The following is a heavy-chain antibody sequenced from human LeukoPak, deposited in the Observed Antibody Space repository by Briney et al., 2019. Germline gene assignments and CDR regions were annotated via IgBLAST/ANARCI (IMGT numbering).Heavy chain of an antibody. V-gene: IGHV4-39*01. CDR3: ASRDCSGGSCYFQP. D-gene: IGHD2-15*01. CDR1: GGTVSSCSHY. CDR2: IYYSGST. J-gene: IGHJ1*01. Sequence: PSETLSLTCTVSGGTVSSCSHYWNWIRQPPGKGLEWIGNIYYSGSTNYNPSLQSRVTISVDTSKNQFSLRLSSVSAADTAMYYCASRDCSGGSCYFQPWGQGTLVTVSS.